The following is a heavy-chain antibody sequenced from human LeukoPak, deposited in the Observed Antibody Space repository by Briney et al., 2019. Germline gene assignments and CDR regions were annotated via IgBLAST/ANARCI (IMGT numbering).Heavy chain of an antibody. V-gene: IGHV4-30-2*01. CDR1: GGSISSGGYS. CDR2: IYHSGST. J-gene: IGHJ5*02. CDR3: ARAYYGGNSPWFDP. D-gene: IGHD4-23*01. Sequence: SETLSLTCAVSGGSISSGGYSWSWIRQPPGKGLEWIGYIYHSGSTYYNPSLKSRVTISVDSSKNQFSLKLSSVTAADTAVYYCARAYYGGNSPWFDPWGQGTLVTVSS.